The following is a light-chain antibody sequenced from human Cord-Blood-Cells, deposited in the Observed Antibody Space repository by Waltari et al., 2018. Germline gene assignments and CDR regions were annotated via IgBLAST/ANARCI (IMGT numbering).Light chain of an antibody. CDR3: SSYAGSNNLV. V-gene: IGLV2-8*01. CDR1: SSDVGGYNY. Sequence: QSALTQPPSASGSPGQSVTISCTGTSSDVGGYNYFSWYQQHPGKAPKLMIYEVSKRPSGVPDRFPGSKSGNTTSLTVSGLQAEDEADFFCSSYAGSNNLVFGGGNKLNVL. CDR2: EVS. J-gene: IGLJ2*01.